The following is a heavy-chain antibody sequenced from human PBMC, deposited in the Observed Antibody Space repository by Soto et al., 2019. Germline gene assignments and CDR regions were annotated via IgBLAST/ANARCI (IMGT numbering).Heavy chain of an antibody. CDR1: GFTFINYA. V-gene: IGHV3-23*01. CDR3: ARKVVGSTSRPDYCYFDL. J-gene: IGHJ2*01. CDR2: ISGGGDAT. Sequence: EVQLLESGGDSVQPGGSVRLSCAGSGFTFINYAMNWVRQAPGKGLEWVSTISGGGDATFFADSVRGRFTFSRDNSKNTVTLQMTSLGGDDTAVYYCARKVVGSTSRPDYCYFDLWGRGTLVTVSS. D-gene: IGHD2-21*01.